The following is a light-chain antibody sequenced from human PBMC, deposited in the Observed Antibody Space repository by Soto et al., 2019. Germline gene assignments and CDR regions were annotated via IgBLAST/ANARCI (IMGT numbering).Light chain of an antibody. V-gene: IGKV3-11*01. CDR1: QSVSSY. CDR3: QQLSNGPPGLT. J-gene: IGKJ4*01. Sequence: EIVLTQSPATLSLSPGERATLSCRASQSVSSYLAWYQQKPGQAPRLLIYDASNRATGIPARFSGSGSGTDFTLTNSSLEPEDFAVYYCQQLSNGPPGLTFGGGTKGEIK. CDR2: DAS.